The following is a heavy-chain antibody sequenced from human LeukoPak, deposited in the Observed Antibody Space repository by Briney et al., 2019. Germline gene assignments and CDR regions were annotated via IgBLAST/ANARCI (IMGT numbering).Heavy chain of an antibody. V-gene: IGHV4-4*07. J-gene: IGHJ4*02. CDR1: GGSISSYY. CDR3: ARDNMVRGEEGFDY. Sequence: SETLSLTCTVSGGSISSYYWSWIRQPAGKGLEWIGRIYTSGSTNYNPSLKSRVTMSVDTSKNQFSLKLSSVTAADTAVHYCARDNMVRGEEGFDYWGQGTLVTVSS. D-gene: IGHD3-10*01. CDR2: IYTSGST.